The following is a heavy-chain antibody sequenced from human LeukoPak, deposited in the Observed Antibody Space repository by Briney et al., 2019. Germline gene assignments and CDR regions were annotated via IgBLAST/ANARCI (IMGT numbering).Heavy chain of an antibody. J-gene: IGHJ4*02. CDR2: ISGSGGST. V-gene: IGHV3-23*01. Sequence: GGSLRLSCAASGFTFSSYAMSWVRQAPGKGLEWVSAISGSGGSTYYADSVKGRFTISRDNSKNTLYLQMNSLRAEDTAVYYCAKDIRSGWYGALFDYWGQGTLVTVSS. D-gene: IGHD6-19*01. CDR3: AKDIRSGWYGALFDY. CDR1: GFTFSSYA.